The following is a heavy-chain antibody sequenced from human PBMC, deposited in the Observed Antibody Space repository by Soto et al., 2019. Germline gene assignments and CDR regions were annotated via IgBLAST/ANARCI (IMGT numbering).Heavy chain of an antibody. V-gene: IGHV4-34*01. J-gene: IGHJ5*02. D-gene: IGHD3-3*01. CDR2: INHSGST. CDR1: GGSFSGYY. CDR3: ARGFVLRFLEWLLTPHWFDP. Sequence: SETLSLTCAVYGGSFSGYYWSWIRQPPGKGLEWIGEINHSGSTNYNPSLKSRVTISVDTSKNQFSLKLSSVTAADTAVYYCARGFVLRFLEWLLTPHWFDPWGQGTLVTVSS.